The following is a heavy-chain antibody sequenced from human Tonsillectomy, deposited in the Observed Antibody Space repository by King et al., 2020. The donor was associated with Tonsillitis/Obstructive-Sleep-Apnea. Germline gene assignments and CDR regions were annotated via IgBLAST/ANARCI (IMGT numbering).Heavy chain of an antibody. Sequence: QLVQSGGGLVQPGGSLRLSCAASGFTFSSYAMSWVRQAPGKGLEWFSAISGCDGSIYYADSVKGRFTISRDNAKNTLYLQMNSLRADETAVYYCASRSYSDFWSGYLPLFDYWGQGTLVTVSS. J-gene: IGHJ4*02. D-gene: IGHD3-3*01. CDR2: ISGCDGSI. V-gene: IGHV3-23*04. CDR1: GFTFSSYA. CDR3: ASRSYSDFWSGYLPLFDY.